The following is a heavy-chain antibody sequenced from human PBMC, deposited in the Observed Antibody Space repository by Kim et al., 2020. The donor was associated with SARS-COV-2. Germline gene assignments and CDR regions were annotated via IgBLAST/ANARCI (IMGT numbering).Heavy chain of an antibody. CDR2: IWYDGSNK. CDR3: AKDLYCSGGSCYGMDV. J-gene: IGHJ6*02. Sequence: GGSLRLSCAASGFTFSSYGMHWVRQAPGKGLEWVAVIWYDGSNKYYADSVKGRFTISRDNSKNTLYLQMNSLRAEDTAVYYCAKDLYCSGGSCYGMDVWGQGTTVTVSS. V-gene: IGHV3-33*06. D-gene: IGHD2-15*01. CDR1: GFTFSSYG.